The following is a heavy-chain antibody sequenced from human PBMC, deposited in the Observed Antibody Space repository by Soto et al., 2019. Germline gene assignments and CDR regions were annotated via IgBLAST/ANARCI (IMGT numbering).Heavy chain of an antibody. J-gene: IGHJ1*01. Sequence: GESLKISCKGSGYSFTSYWIGCVRQMPGKGLEWMGIIYPGDSDTRYSPSFQGQVTISADKSISTAYLQWSSLKASDTAMYYCARSSGYYDEYFQHWGQGTLVTVSS. CDR3: ARSSGYYDEYFQH. V-gene: IGHV5-51*01. D-gene: IGHD3-22*01. CDR1: GYSFTSYW. CDR2: IYPGDSDT.